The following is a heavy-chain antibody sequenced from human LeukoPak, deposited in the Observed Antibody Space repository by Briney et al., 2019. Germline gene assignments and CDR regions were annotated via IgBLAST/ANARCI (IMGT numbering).Heavy chain of an antibody. CDR2: IYTSGST. J-gene: IGHJ4*02. D-gene: IGHD2-15*01. CDR3: ARENRYCTGGNCYEMFDS. V-gene: IGHV4-4*07. Sequence: PSETLSLTCTVSGGSISSYYWSWLRQPAGKGLEWIGRIYTSGSTNYNPSLKSRVTMSVDTSKNQFSLKLSSVTAADTAVYYCARENRYCTGGNCYEMFDSWGQGTLVSVFS. CDR1: GGSISSYY.